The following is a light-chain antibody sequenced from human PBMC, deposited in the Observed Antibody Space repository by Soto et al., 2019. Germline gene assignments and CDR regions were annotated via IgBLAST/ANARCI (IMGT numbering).Light chain of an antibody. V-gene: IGKV3-15*01. Sequence: EIVMTQSPVTLSVSPGERVTLSCRASQSLATNLAWYQQKPGQTPRLVIYGISARASGIPGRFSGSGFGTDFTLTISSLQPEDSAVYYCQQYLDWPLTFCGGTKVEI. CDR3: QQYLDWPLT. CDR1: QSLATN. CDR2: GIS. J-gene: IGKJ4*01.